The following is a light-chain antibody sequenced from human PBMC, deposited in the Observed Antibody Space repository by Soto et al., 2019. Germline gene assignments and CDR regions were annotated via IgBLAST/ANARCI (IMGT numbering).Light chain of an antibody. CDR3: QQYGSSPSWT. V-gene: IGKV3-20*01. J-gene: IGKJ1*01. Sequence: EIVLTQSPGTLSLSPGERATLSCRASQSVSSSYLAWYQQKPGQAPRLLIYGASTRATGIPDRFSGSGSGTALTLTISRLEPEDVAVYYCQQYGSSPSWTFGQGTTVEI. CDR2: GAS. CDR1: QSVSSSY.